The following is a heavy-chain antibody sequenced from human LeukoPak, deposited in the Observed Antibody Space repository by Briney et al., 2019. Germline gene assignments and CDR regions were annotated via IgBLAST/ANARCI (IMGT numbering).Heavy chain of an antibody. CDR3: ARRSRASMIYYLDY. CDR1: GFTFSSYA. D-gene: IGHD2-2*01. J-gene: IGHJ4*02. Sequence: GGALRLSCAASGFTFSSYAMNWVRQAPGKGLEWVSYISSSGSTIYSAASVKGRFTISRDNAKNSLYLQMNSLRAEDTAVYYCARRSRASMIYYLDYWGQRTLVTVSS. V-gene: IGHV3-48*01. CDR2: ISSSGSTI.